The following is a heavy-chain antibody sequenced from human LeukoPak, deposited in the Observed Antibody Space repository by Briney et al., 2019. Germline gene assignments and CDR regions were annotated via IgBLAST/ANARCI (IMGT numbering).Heavy chain of an antibody. CDR1: GGSIRSGNYY. CDR3: ARHPAPSIAGGAFDI. D-gene: IGHD6-6*01. J-gene: IGHJ3*02. V-gene: IGHV4-61*02. CDR2: IYSSGST. Sequence: SETLSLTCTVSGGSIRSGNYYWSWIRQPAGKGLEWIGRIYSSGSTNYNPSLKSRVTISVDTSKNQFSLKLSSVTAADTAVYYCARHPAPSIAGGAFDIWGQGTMVTVSS.